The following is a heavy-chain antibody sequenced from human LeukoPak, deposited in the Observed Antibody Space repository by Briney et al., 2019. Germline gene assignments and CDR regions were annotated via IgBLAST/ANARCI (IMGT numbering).Heavy chain of an antibody. V-gene: IGHV3-9*01. Sequence: GGSLRLSCAVSGFTFDDYAMHWVRLVPGKGLEWVSGISWNSDTIGYGDSVKGRFTISRDNAKNSLYLQMNSLRPEDTALYYCAKDRRHTVSGGYFDLWGRGTLVIVSS. CDR1: GFTFDDYA. CDR3: AKDRRHTVSGGYFDL. J-gene: IGHJ2*01. CDR2: ISWNSDTI. D-gene: IGHD3-10*01.